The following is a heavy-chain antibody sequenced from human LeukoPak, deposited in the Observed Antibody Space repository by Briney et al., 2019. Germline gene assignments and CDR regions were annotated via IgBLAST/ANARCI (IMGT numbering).Heavy chain of an antibody. CDR3: ARISGISSGRYYYYYMDV. CDR2: IYTSGRT. CDR1: GGSISSGSYY. V-gene: IGHV4-61*02. J-gene: IGHJ6*03. Sequence: SETLSLTCTVSGGSISSGSYYWSWIRQPAGKGLEWIGRIYTSGRTNYNPSLKSRVTISVDTSKNQFSLKLSSETAADTAVYYCARISGISSGRYYYYYMDVWGKGTTVTISS. D-gene: IGHD6-19*01.